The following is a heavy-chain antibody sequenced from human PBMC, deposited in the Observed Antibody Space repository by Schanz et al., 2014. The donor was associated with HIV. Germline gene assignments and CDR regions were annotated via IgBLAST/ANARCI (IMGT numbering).Heavy chain of an antibody. J-gene: IGHJ4*02. Sequence: QVLLVQSGAEMKQPGSSVKVSCRASGGTFSSYTVSLVRQAPGQGLEWMGMINPSGAGTSYARKLQGRVTMTRDTSTSTVYMHLSSLRSDDTAVYFCARDFNIGDQYYFDHWGQGTLVTVSS. CDR3: ARDFNIGDQYYFDH. D-gene: IGHD2-21*02. CDR1: GGTFSSYT. V-gene: IGHV1-46*04. CDR2: INPSGAGT.